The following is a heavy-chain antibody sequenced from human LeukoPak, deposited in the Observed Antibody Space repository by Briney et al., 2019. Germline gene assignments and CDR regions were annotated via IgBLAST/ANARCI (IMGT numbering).Heavy chain of an antibody. Sequence: ASLKVSCKASGDTLTSYDINWVRQATGQGLEWMGWMNPNSGNTGYAQKFQGRVTMTKNTSITTAYMELSSLRSEDTAVYYCARALSGTTNSYYYIDVLGKGTTVTVSS. J-gene: IGHJ6*03. D-gene: IGHD1-26*01. CDR1: GDTLTSYD. CDR2: MNPNSGNT. CDR3: ARALSGTTNSYYYIDV. V-gene: IGHV1-8*01.